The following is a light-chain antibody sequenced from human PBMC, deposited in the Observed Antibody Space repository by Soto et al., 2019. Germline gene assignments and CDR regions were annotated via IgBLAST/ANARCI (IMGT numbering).Light chain of an antibody. Sequence: EIVMTQSPATLSVSPGERATLSCRASQSVSSNLAWYQQKPGQAPRLLIYGASTRATGIPARFSGSGSGTEFPLTNSSLQSEDFAVYYCQQYNNWLWTFGQGTKVEIK. CDR2: GAS. J-gene: IGKJ1*01. CDR3: QQYNNWLWT. CDR1: QSVSSN. V-gene: IGKV3-15*01.